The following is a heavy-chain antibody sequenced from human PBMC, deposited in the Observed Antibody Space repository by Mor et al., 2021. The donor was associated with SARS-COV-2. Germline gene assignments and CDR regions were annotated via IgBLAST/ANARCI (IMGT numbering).Heavy chain of an antibody. D-gene: IGHD6-19*01. J-gene: IGHJ6*02. CDR3: ARDRDSSGWGDYYYGMDV. CDR2: IYYSGST. V-gene: IGHV4-59*01. Sequence: WIGYIYYSGSTNYNPSLKSRVTISVDTSKNQFSLKLSSVTAADTAVYYCARDRDSSGWGDYYYGMDVWGQGTTVTVS.